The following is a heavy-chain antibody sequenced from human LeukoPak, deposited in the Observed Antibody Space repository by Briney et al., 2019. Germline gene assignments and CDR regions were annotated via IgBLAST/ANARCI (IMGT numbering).Heavy chain of an antibody. D-gene: IGHD6-19*01. Sequence: SETLSLTCTVSGGSISSSSYYWGWIRQPPGKGLEWIGSIYYSGSTYYNPSLKSRVTISVDTSKNQFSLKLSSVTAADTAVYYCARASGYSSGWYEYFQHWGQGTLVTVSS. CDR2: IYYSGST. CDR3: ARASGYSSGWYEYFQH. CDR1: GGSISSSSYY. J-gene: IGHJ1*01. V-gene: IGHV4-39*07.